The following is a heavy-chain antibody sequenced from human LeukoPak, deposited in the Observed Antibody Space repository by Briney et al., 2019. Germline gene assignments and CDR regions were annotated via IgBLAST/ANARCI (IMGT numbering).Heavy chain of an antibody. CDR3: ARVTMVRGLVLPGYFQH. CDR1: GGTFSSYA. D-gene: IGHD3-10*01. V-gene: IGHV1-69*05. J-gene: IGHJ1*01. CDR2: IIPIFGTA. Sequence: ASVKVSCKASGGTFSSYAISWVRQAPGQGLEWMGGIIPIFGTANYAQKFQGRVTITTDESTSTAYMELSSLRSEDTAVYYCARVTMVRGLVLPGYFQHWGQGTLVTVSS.